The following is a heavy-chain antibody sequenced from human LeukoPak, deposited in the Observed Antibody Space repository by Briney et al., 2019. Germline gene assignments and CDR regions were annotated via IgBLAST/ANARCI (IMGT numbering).Heavy chain of an antibody. D-gene: IGHD1-26*01. CDR1: GGSLNSGNSY. CDR2: IYTTGST. V-gene: IGHV4-61*02. Sequence: SQTLSLTCTVSGGSLNSGNSYWSWIRQPAGKGLEWLGRIYTTGSTNYNPSLKSRVTISVDTSKNQFSLKLSSVTAADTAVYYCATNQGGSYYGYWYFDLWGRGTLVTVSS. J-gene: IGHJ2*01. CDR3: ATNQGGSYYGYWYFDL.